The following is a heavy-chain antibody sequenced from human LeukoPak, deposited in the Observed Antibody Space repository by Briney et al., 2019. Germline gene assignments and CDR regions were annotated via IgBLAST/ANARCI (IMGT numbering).Heavy chain of an antibody. CDR1: GGFISSYY. J-gene: IGHJ5*02. CDR3: AGVWHSSGWPNWFDP. Sequence: PSETLSLTCTVSGGFISSYYWSWIRQPPGKGLEWIGYIYYSGSTNYNPSLKSRVTISVDTSKNQFSLKLSSVTAADTAVYYCAGVWHSSGWPNWFDPWGQGTLVTVSS. CDR2: IYYSGST. V-gene: IGHV4-59*01. D-gene: IGHD6-19*01.